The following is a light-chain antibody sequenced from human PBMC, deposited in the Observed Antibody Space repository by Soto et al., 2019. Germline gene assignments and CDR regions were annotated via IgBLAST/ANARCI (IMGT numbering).Light chain of an antibody. CDR1: QSVSSTY. Sequence: DIVLTQSPGTLSLSPGERATLSCRASQSVSSTYLAWYQQKPGQPPRLLISGASSRATGIPDRFSGSGSGTDFTLTISRLEPEDFAVYYCQHYGSSRWTFGQGTKVEIK. CDR3: QHYGSSRWT. CDR2: GAS. V-gene: IGKV3-20*01. J-gene: IGKJ1*01.